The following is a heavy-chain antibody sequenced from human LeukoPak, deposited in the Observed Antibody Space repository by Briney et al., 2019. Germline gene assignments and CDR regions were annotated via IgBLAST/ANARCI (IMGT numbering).Heavy chain of an antibody. CDR1: GGSFSGYY. J-gene: IGHJ4*02. CDR3: ARGRLTYYYDSSGYLSY. V-gene: IGHV4-34*01. CDR2: INHSGST. D-gene: IGHD3-22*01. Sequence: SETLFLTCAVYGGSFSGYYWSWIRQPPGKGLEWIGEINHSGSTNYNPSLKSRVTISVDTSKNQFSLKLSSVTAADTAVYYCARGRLTYYYDSSGYLSYWGQGTLVTVSS.